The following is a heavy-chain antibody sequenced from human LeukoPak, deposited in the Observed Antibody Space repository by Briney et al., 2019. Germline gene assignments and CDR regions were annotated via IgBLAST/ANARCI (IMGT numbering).Heavy chain of an antibody. V-gene: IGHV4-4*07. CDR2: IYTSGST. D-gene: IGHD3-16*02. CDR3: ARGYSYDYVWGSYRYWVYFDY. CDR1: GGSISSYY. Sequence: SETLSLTCTVSGGSISSYYWSWIRQPAGKGLEWIGRIYTSGSTNYNPFLKSRVTMSVDTSKNQFSLKLSSVTAADTAVYYCARGYSYDYVWGSYRYWVYFDYWGQGTLVTVSS. J-gene: IGHJ4*02.